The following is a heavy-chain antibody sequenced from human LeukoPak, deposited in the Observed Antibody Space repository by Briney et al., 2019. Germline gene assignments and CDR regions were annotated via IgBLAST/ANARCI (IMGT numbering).Heavy chain of an antibody. Sequence: GSLRLSCAASGFTVSSNYMSWVRQAPGKGLEWVSVIYSGGSTYYADSVKGRFTISRDNSKNTLYLQMNSLRAEDTAVYYCARSVPYYYDSSGYDYWGQGTLVTVSS. CDR3: ARSVPYYYDSSGYDY. J-gene: IGHJ4*02. CDR2: IYSGGST. V-gene: IGHV3-53*01. CDR1: GFTVSSNY. D-gene: IGHD3-22*01.